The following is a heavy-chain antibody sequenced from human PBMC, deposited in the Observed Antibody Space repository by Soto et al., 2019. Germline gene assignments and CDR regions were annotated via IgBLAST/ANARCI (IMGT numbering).Heavy chain of an antibody. CDR2: IYWDDDK. J-gene: IGHJ6*02. CDR3: AHGSSPSQDSSGYYYQKYYYYGMDV. CDR1: GFSLSTSGVG. Sequence: SGPMLVNPTQTLTLTCTFSGFSLSTSGVGVGWIRQPPGKALEWLALIYWDDDKRYSPSLKSRLTITKDTSKNQVVLTMTNMDPVDTATYYCAHGSSPSQDSSGYYYQKYYYYGMDVWGQGTTVTVSS. V-gene: IGHV2-5*02. D-gene: IGHD3-22*01.